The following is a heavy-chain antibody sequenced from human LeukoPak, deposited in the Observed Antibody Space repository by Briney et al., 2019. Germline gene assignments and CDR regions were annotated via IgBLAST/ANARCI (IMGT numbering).Heavy chain of an antibody. J-gene: IGHJ4*02. D-gene: IGHD3-10*01. CDR1: GFAFASFA. V-gene: IGHV3-23*01. CDR3: AKDFLRNMVLGFDD. Sequence: PGGSLRLSCAASGFAFASFALSWVRQAPGKGLEWVSTITGSGGNTYYADSVKGRFTVSRVNSKNTLYLQMNSLRGEDTAVYYCAKDFLRNMVLGFDDWGQGTLVTVSS. CDR2: ITGSGGNT.